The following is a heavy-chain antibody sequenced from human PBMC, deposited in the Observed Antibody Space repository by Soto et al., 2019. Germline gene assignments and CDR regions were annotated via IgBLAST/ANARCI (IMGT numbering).Heavy chain of an antibody. J-gene: IGHJ4*02. Sequence: QVQLVQSGGEVAKPGASVKVSCTASGYTFTNYGINWVRQAPGLGLEWMGWINVYNGKTIYAQKFQARVTMTTDTATNSAYKEPRSLRSDATAVYYCARGPEPTYFDYWGQGTLVIVAS. CDR1: GYTFTNYG. CDR2: INVYNGKT. V-gene: IGHV1-18*01. CDR3: ARGPEPTYFDY.